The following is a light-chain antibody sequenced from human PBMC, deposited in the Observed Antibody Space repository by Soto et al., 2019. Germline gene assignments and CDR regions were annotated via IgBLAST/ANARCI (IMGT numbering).Light chain of an antibody. J-gene: IGKJ4*01. CDR2: GAS. V-gene: IGKV3-20*01. CDR3: QRSGSSPLT. CDR1: QSVSNNY. Sequence: ESVLTQSPGTLSLSPGERATLSCRASQSVSNNYLAWYQQKPGQAPRLLIYGASRSATGIPDRFSGSGSGTDFALNISRLEPEEFAVYSCQRSGSSPLTFGGGNKVE.